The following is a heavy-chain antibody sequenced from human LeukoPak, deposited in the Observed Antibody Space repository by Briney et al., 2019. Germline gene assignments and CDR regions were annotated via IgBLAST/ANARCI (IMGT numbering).Heavy chain of an antibody. CDR2: IKSNTDGGTT. CDR3: TTKPYERRGYHS. D-gene: IGHD3-22*01. J-gene: IGHJ3*02. CDR1: GLTFTKAR. Sequence: PGGSLRFSCTPSGLTFTKARMTWVRQSPGEGREGVGRIKSNTDGGTTDYAAPVKGRFTISRDDSKNTLYLQMNSLRTEDTAVYYCTTKPYERRGYHSWGQRTTVTVSS. V-gene: IGHV3-15*01.